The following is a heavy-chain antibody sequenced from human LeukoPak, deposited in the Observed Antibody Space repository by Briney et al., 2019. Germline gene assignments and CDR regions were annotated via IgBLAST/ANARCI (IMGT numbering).Heavy chain of an antibody. D-gene: IGHD3-22*01. CDR3: ATDTINYYDSSGYYYGAIRGPEGDY. V-gene: IGHV4-39*01. CDR1: GGSISSSSYY. J-gene: IGHJ4*02. CDR2: IYYSGST. Sequence: SETLSLTCTVSGGSISSSSYYWGWIRQPPGKGLEWIGSIYYSGSTYYNPSLKSRVTISVDTSKNQFSLKLSSVTAADTAVYYCATDTINYYDSSGYYYGAIRGPEGDYWGQGTLVTVSS.